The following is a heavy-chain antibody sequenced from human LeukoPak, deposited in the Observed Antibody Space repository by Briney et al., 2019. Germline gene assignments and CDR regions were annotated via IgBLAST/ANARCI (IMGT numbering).Heavy chain of an antibody. V-gene: IGHV4-59*08. J-gene: IGHJ4*02. CDR3: ARILGATTYHYFDY. Sequence: PSETLSLTCTVSGGSISSYYWSWIRQPPGKGLEWIGYIYYSESTNYNPSLKSRVTISVDTSKNQFSLKLSSVTAADTAVYYCARILGATTYHYFDYWGQGTLVTVSS. CDR1: GGSISSYY. D-gene: IGHD1-26*01. CDR2: IYYSEST.